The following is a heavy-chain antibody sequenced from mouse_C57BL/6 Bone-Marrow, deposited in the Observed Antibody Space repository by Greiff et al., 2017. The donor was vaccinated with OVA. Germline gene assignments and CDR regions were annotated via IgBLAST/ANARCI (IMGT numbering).Heavy chain of an antibody. V-gene: IGHV2-3*01. CDR1: GFSLTSYG. CDR3: AKNRYYYRSSALAY. CDR2: IWGDGST. J-gene: IGHJ3*01. D-gene: IGHD1-1*01. Sequence: VQLVESGPGLVAPSQSLSITCTVSGFSLTSYGVSWVRQPPGKGLEWLGVIWGDGSTNYHSDLIFRLSISKDNSKSQVFLKLNSLQTDDTATDYSAKNRYYYRSSALAYWGQGTLVTVSA.